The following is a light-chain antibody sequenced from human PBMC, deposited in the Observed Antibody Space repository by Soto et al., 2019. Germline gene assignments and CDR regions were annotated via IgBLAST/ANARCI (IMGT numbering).Light chain of an antibody. V-gene: IGLV1-40*01. CDR1: SSNIGAGYD. CDR2: GNS. J-gene: IGLJ1*01. Sequence: QSVLTQPPSVSGAPGQTVTISCTGSSSNIGAGYDVHWYQQLPGTAPKLLIYGNSNRPSGVPDRFSGSKSGTSASLAITGLQAEDEAEYYCQSYDSSLSAFYVFGTGTKVTVL. CDR3: QSYDSSLSAFYV.